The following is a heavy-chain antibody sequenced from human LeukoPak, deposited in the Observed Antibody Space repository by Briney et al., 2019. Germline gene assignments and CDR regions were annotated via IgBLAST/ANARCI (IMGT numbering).Heavy chain of an antibody. V-gene: IGHV3-23*01. CDR3: AKDLDYDSSGSFDY. D-gene: IGHD3-22*01. CDR2: ISGSGGST. Sequence: GGSLRLSCAASGFTFSSYAMSWARQAPGKGLEWVSAISGSGGSTYYADSVKGRFTISRDNSKNTLYLQMNSLRAEDTAVYYCAKDLDYDSSGSFDYWGQGTLVTVSS. J-gene: IGHJ4*02. CDR1: GFTFSSYA.